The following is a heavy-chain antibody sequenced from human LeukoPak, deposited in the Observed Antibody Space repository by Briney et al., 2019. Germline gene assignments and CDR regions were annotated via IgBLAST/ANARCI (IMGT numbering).Heavy chain of an antibody. CDR2: IYHSGST. J-gene: IGHJ3*02. V-gene: IGHV4-30-2*01. Sequence: PSQTLSLTCTVSGGSISSGGYYWSWIRQPPGKGLEWIGYIYHSGSTYYNPSLKSRVTISVDRSKNQFSLKLSSVTAADTAVYYCATQWGDFWSGRGNAFDIWGQGTMVTVSS. CDR3: ATQWGDFWSGRGNAFDI. D-gene: IGHD3-3*01. CDR1: GGSISSGGYY.